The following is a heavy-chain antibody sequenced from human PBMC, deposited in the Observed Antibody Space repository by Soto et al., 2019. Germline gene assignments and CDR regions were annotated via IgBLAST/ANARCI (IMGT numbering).Heavy chain of an antibody. CDR1: GFTFSSYW. V-gene: IGHV3-7*01. J-gene: IGHJ2*01. CDR3: AKRVWYFDL. Sequence: EVQLVESGGGLVQPGGSLRLSCAASGFTFSSYWMTWVRQAPGKGLEWVANMKQDGSKKYYVDSVKGRFTISRDNAKNSLYLQMNSLRAEDTAVYYCAKRVWYFDLWGRGTLVTVSS. CDR2: MKQDGSKK.